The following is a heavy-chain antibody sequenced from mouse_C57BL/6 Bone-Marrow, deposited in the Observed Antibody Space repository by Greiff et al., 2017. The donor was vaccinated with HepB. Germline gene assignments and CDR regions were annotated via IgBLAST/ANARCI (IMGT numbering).Heavy chain of an antibody. V-gene: IGHV1-69*01. J-gene: IGHJ4*01. CDR1: GYTFTSYW. CDR2: IAPSDSYT. CDR3: ARAPIDYGNLYYAMDY. Sequence: QVQLQQPGAELVMPGASVKLSCKASGYTFTSYWMHWVKQRPGQGLEWIGEIAPSDSYTNYNQKFKGKSTLTVDKSSSTAYMQLSSLTSEDSAVYYCARAPIDYGNLYYAMDYWGQGTSVTVSS. D-gene: IGHD2-1*01.